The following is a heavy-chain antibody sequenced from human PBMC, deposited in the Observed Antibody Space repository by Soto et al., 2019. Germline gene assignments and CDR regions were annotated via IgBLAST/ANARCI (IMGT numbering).Heavy chain of an antibody. Sequence: GASVKVSCKASGYTFTGYYMHWVRQAPGQGLEWMGWINPNSGGTNYAQKFQGRVTMTRDTSISTAYMELSRLRSDDTAVYYCARDLMQIVEVINRYYYYGMDVWGQGTTVTVSS. V-gene: IGHV1-2*02. J-gene: IGHJ6*02. CDR1: GYTFTGYY. CDR2: INPNSGGT. CDR3: ARDLMQIVEVINRYYYYGMDV. D-gene: IGHD3-22*01.